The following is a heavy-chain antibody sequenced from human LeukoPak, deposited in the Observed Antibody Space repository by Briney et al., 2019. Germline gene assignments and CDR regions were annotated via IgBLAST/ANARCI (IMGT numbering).Heavy chain of an antibody. D-gene: IGHD6-19*01. Sequence: SETLSLTCTVSGGSISSYYWSWIRQPPGKGLEWIGYIYYRGSTNYNPSLKSRVTISVDTSKNQFSLKLSSVTAADTAVYYCARHGNRSRVAGLSYYYYYGMDVWGQGTTVTVSS. CDR1: GGSISSYY. CDR3: ARHGNRSRVAGLSYYYYYGMDV. CDR2: IYYRGST. J-gene: IGHJ6*02. V-gene: IGHV4-59*08.